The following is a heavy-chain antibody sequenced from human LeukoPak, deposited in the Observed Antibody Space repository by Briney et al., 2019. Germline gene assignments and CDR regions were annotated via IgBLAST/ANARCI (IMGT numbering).Heavy chain of an antibody. CDR2: VYYTGSA. Sequence: ASETLSLTCTVSDGSITNYYWTWVRQPPGEGLEWFGYVYYTGSANYNPSLKSRVTILVDTSKNQFSLNLSSVTAADTAVYYCARLAPVAHSGDYLGYFDYWGQGALVTVSS. D-gene: IGHD4-17*01. V-gene: IGHV4-59*08. J-gene: IGHJ4*02. CDR3: ARLAPVAHSGDYLGYFDY. CDR1: DGSITNYY.